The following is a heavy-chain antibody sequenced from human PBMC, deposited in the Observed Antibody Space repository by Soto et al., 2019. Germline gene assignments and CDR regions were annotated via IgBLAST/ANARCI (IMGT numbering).Heavy chain of an antibody. CDR3: ARVWGGAFDI. V-gene: IGHV4-59*01. D-gene: IGHD3-10*01. Sequence: QVQLQESGPGLVKPSETLSLTCTVSGGSISSYYWSWIRQPPGKGLEWIGYIYYSGSTNYNPSLKSRVTISVDTSKNQCSLKLSSVTAADPAVYYCARVWGGAFDIWGQGTMVTVSS. J-gene: IGHJ3*02. CDR1: GGSISSYY. CDR2: IYYSGST.